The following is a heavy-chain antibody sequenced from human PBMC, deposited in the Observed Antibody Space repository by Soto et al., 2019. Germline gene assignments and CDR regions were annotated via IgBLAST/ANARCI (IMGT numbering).Heavy chain of an antibody. J-gene: IGHJ4*02. CDR1: GGSISSSSYL. CDR2: IYFAGST. V-gene: IGHV4-39*01. CDR3: ARRRRSGSYLDS. D-gene: IGHD1-26*01. Sequence: SEILSLTCTVSGGSISSSSYLWGLIRQPPGKGLEWIGSIYFAGSTYYNPSLQSRLTISVDTSKNQFSLKMSSVTAADTAVYYCARRRRSGSYLDSWGQGTLVTVSS.